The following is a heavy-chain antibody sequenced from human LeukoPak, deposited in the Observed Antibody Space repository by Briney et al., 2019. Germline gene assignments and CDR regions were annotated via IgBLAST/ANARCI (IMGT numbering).Heavy chain of an antibody. CDR1: GGSISSGSYY. D-gene: IGHD6-19*01. Sequence: SETLSLTCTVSGGSISSGSYYWSWIRQPARKGLEWIGRIYTSGSTNYNPSLKSRVTISVDTSKNQFSLKLSSVTAADTAVYYCARARDAWAVAGSIDYWGQGTLVTVSS. CDR3: ARARDAWAVAGSIDY. V-gene: IGHV4-61*02. J-gene: IGHJ4*02. CDR2: IYTSGST.